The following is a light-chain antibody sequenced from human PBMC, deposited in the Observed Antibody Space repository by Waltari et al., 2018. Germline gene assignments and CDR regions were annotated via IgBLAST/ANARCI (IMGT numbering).Light chain of an antibody. Sequence: QSALTQPASVSGSPGQSITISCTGTSSDIGSYNLVSWYQQHPGKAPKLLIYEGSKRPSGVSNRFSCSKSGNTASLTISGLQTEDEADYYCCSYAGSSIFVVFGGGTKLTVL. V-gene: IGLV2-23*03. CDR1: SSDIGSYNL. J-gene: IGLJ2*01. CDR3: CSYAGSSIFVV. CDR2: EGS.